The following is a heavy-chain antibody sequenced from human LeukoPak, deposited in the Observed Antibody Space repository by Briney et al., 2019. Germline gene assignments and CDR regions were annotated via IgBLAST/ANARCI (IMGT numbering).Heavy chain of an antibody. J-gene: IGHJ6*02. D-gene: IGHD3-10*01. CDR2: INHSGST. V-gene: IGHV4-34*01. CDR1: GGSFSGYY. CDR3: ARGLRSPPRANMVRGVHYYYYGMDV. Sequence: SETLSLTCAVYGGSFSGYYWNWIRQPPGKGLEWIGEINHSGSTNYNPSLKSRVTISVDTSRNQFSLKLSSVTAADTAVYYCARGLRSPPRANMVRGVHYYYYGMDVWGQGTTVTVSS.